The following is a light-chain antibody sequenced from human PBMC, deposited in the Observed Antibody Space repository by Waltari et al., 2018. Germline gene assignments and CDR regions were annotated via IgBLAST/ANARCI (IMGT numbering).Light chain of an antibody. J-gene: IGLJ2*01. CDR1: RTDLGAYNS. CDR2: DVS. Sequence: QSALTQPASVSGSPGQSITISCIGTRTDLGAYNSVPWYQQYPGKAPKLMIFDVSKRPSGVSDRFSASKSANTASLTISGLQAEDEADYYCSSYTNTNTFVLFGGGTKVTVL. V-gene: IGLV2-14*03. CDR3: SSYTNTNTFVL.